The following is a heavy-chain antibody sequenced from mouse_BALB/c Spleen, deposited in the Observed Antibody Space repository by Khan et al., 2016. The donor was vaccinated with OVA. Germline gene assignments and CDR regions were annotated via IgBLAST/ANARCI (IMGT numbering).Heavy chain of an antibody. CDR1: GYTFTTAG. J-gene: IGHJ4*01. D-gene: IGHD2-14*01. CDR2: INTHSGVP. Sequence: QIQLVQSGPELKKPGETVRISCKASGYTFTTAGMQWVQKMPGKGLKWIGWINTHSGVPKYAEDFKGRFAFSLETSASIGYLQITNLKNEDTATYFWARGGAAFYRNDGGAMDYWGQGTEVTV. CDR3: ARGGAAFYRNDGGAMDY. V-gene: IGHV9-4*02.